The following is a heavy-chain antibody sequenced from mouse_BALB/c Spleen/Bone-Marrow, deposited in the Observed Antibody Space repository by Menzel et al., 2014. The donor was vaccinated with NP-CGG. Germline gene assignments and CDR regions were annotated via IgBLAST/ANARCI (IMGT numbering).Heavy chain of an antibody. CDR1: GFTFSTYA. Sequence: DVMLVESGGVLVKPGGSLKLSCAASGFTFSTYAMSWVRQSPEKRLEWVAEISSGGSYTYYPDTVTGRFTTSRDNAKNTLYLEMSSLRSEDTAMYYCARDGYGSSDWGQGTLVTVSA. D-gene: IGHD1-1*01. J-gene: IGHJ3*01. V-gene: IGHV5-9-4*01. CDR2: ISSGGSYT. CDR3: ARDGYGSSD.